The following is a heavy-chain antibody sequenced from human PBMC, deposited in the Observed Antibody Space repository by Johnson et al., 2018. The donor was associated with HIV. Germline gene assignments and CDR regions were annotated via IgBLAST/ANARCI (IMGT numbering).Heavy chain of an antibody. CDR2: IKTKTDGGTT. Sequence: EVQVLESGGVVVKPGGSLRLSCAASGFTFSNAWMSWVRQAPGKGLEWVGRIKTKTDGGTTDYAAPVKGRFTISRDDSKNTLYLQMNSLKTEDTAVYYCTTDYHVVFGGFDIWGQGTMVTVSS. D-gene: IGHD4-23*01. CDR3: TTDYHVVFGGFDI. J-gene: IGHJ3*02. CDR1: GFTFSNAW. V-gene: IGHV3-15*01.